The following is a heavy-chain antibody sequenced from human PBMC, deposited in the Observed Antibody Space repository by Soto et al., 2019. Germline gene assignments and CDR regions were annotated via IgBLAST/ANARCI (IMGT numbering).Heavy chain of an antibody. D-gene: IGHD1-1*01. Sequence: EVQLVESGGGLVQTGGSLRLSCAASGFTFSSYSMNWVRQGPGKGLEWVSYISSSSSTIYYADSVKSRFTISRDNAKNSLYLQLISLRDEDTAVYYCAREFAGTQQIDAFDIWGQGTMVTVSS. V-gene: IGHV3-48*02. CDR2: ISSSSSTI. J-gene: IGHJ3*02. CDR3: AREFAGTQQIDAFDI. CDR1: GFTFSSYS.